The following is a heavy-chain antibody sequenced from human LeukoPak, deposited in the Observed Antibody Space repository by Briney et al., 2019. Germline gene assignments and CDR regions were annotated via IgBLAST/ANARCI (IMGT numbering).Heavy chain of an antibody. V-gene: IGHV4-4*07. CDR1: GGSISSYY. Sequence: PSETLSLTCTVSGGSISSYYWSWIRQPAGKGLEWIGRIYTSGSTNYNPSLKSRVTMSVDTSKNQFSLKLSSVTAADTAVYYCAKDFEPAYFDWLLKDYYYYGMDVWGQGTTVTVSS. D-gene: IGHD3-9*01. J-gene: IGHJ6*02. CDR3: AKDFEPAYFDWLLKDYYYYGMDV. CDR2: IYTSGST.